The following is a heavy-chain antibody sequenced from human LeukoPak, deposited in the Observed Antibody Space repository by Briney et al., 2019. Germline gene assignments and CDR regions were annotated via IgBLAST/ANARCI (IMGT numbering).Heavy chain of an antibody. J-gene: IGHJ4*02. CDR1: GASISSNW. D-gene: IGHD3-10*01. Sequence: SETLSLTCAVSGASISSNWWNWVRQPPGKGLEWIGEIHHSGSANYNPSLKSRVTISLDTSENQFSLRLSSVTAADTAVYYCVRDRGEWSYSHDYWGQGTLVTVSS. V-gene: IGHV4-4*02. CDR2: IHHSGSA. CDR3: VRDRGEWSYSHDY.